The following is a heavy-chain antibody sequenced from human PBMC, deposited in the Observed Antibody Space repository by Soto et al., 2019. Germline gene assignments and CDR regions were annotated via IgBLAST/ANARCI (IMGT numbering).Heavy chain of an antibody. J-gene: IGHJ3*02. CDR2: IRSKANSYAT. V-gene: IGHV3-73*01. CDR3: TMGDYILEAFDI. Sequence: GGSLRLSCAASGFTFSGSAMHWVRQASGKGLEWVGLIRSKANSYATAYAASVKGRFTISRDDSKNTAYLQMNSLKTEDTAVYYCTMGDYILEAFDIWGQGTMVTVSS. CDR1: GFTFSGSA. D-gene: IGHD5-12*01.